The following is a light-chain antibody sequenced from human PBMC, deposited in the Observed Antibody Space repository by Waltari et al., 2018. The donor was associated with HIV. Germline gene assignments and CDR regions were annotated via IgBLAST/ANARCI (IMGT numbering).Light chain of an antibody. CDR2: GAS. CDR1: QTIIGN. Sequence: ILMTQSPATLSVSPGERATLSCRASQTIIGNLAWYQQKPGQAPRLLIYGASTRAAGVPARFTGRGSGTDFTLTISSLQSEDFAVYYCQQYNFWPPYTFGQGTRLEIK. J-gene: IGKJ2*01. CDR3: QQYNFWPPYT. V-gene: IGKV3-15*01.